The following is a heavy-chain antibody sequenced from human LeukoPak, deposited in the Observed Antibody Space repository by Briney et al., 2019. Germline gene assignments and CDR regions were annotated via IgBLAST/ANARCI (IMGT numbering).Heavy chain of an antibody. CDR1: GFTFSSYA. CDR3: AKGRTEGGTLALDY. Sequence: GGSLRLSCAASGFTFSSYAMTWVRQAPGKWLEWVSGISGSGGNTYYTDSVRGRLSISRDNSKNTLYLQVNSLRAEDTAVYYCAKGRTEGGTLALDYWGQGTLVTVSS. CDR2: ISGSGGNT. J-gene: IGHJ4*02. D-gene: IGHD6-19*01. V-gene: IGHV3-23*01.